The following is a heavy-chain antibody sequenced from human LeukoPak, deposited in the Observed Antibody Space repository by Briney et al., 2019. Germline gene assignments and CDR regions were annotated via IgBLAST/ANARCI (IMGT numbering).Heavy chain of an antibody. CDR2: IYTSGST. Sequence: SETLSLTCTVSGGSISSVSYYCRWIRQPAGKGLEWIGRIYTSGSTDYNPSLKSRVPISVDTSKNQFSLKLSSVTAADTAVYYCARSDIVVVPAAIPPHYYYYGMDVWGQGTTVTVSS. CDR1: GGSISSVSYY. D-gene: IGHD2-2*01. J-gene: IGHJ6*02. V-gene: IGHV4-61*02. CDR3: ARSDIVVVPAAIPPHYYYYGMDV.